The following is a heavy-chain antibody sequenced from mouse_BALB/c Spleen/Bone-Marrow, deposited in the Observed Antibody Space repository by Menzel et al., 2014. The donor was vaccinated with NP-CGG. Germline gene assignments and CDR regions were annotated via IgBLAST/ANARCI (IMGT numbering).Heavy chain of an antibody. CDR2: FYPGNGNI. Sequence: VHLVESGAELVKPGASVKLSCKASGYTFTDYIIHWVKQRSGQGLEWIGWFYPGNGNIKFSEKFNDKATLTADKSSSTVYMELSRLTSEDSAVYFCARHFYGTSYFDYWGQGTTLTVSS. CDR1: GYTFTDYI. CDR3: ARHFYGTSYFDY. V-gene: IGHV1-62-2*01. D-gene: IGHD1-1*01. J-gene: IGHJ2*01.